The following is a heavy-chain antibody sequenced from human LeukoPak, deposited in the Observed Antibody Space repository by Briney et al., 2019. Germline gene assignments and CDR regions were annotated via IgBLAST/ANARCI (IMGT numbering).Heavy chain of an antibody. V-gene: IGHV4-61*02. CDR2: ISSSGST. D-gene: IGHD3-22*01. CDR3: ARAGYYYDSSGYGRFDY. Sequence: PSQTLSLTCTVSGDSISSGDYYWSWIRQPAGKGLEWIGRISSSGSTNYNPSLESRVTISVDTSKNQFSLKLSSVTAADTAVYFCARAGYYYDSSGYGRFDYWGQGTLVTVSS. CDR1: GDSISSGDYY. J-gene: IGHJ4*02.